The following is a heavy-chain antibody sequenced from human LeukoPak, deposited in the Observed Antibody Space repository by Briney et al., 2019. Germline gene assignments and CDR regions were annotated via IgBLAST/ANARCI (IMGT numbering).Heavy chain of an antibody. CDR3: ARGLRAGDRLASDAFDI. CDR1: GGSISSYY. D-gene: IGHD5/OR15-5a*01. V-gene: IGHV4-59*01. CDR2: IYYSGST. J-gene: IGHJ3*02. Sequence: PSETLSLTCTVSGGSISSYYWSWIRQPPGKGLEWIGYIYYSGSTNYNPSLKSRVTISVDTSKNQFSLKLSSVTAADTAVYYCARGLRAGDRLASDAFDIWGQGTMVTVSS.